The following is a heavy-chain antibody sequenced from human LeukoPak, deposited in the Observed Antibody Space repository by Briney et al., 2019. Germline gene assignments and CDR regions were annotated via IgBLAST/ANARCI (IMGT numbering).Heavy chain of an antibody. Sequence: PGRSLRLSCAASGFTFRRYTMHWVRQAPGKGLEWVAVISYDGRNENYADSVSGRFTISRDNSKNTPYLQMNSLRAEDTAVYYCARDGSGYWFDYWGQGTLATVSS. D-gene: IGHD3-22*01. V-gene: IGHV3-30*01. CDR2: ISYDGRNE. CDR1: GFTFRRYT. J-gene: IGHJ4*02. CDR3: ARDGSGYWFDY.